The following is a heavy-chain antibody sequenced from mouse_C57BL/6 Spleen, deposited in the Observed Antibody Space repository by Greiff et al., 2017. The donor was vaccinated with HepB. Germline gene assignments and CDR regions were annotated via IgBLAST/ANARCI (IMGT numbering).Heavy chain of an antibody. D-gene: IGHD1-1*01. CDR3: ARYWADCYDPCWYFGV. V-gene: IGHV1-53*01. J-gene: IGHJ1*03. CDR2: INPSNGGT. CDR1: GYTFTSYW. Sequence: QVQLQQPGTELVKPGASVKLSCKASGYTFTSYWMHWVKQRPGQGLEWIGNINPSNGGTNYNEKFKSKATLTVDKAYSTAYMQLSSLTSEDSAVYYCARYWADCYDPCWYFGVWGTGASVTVSS.